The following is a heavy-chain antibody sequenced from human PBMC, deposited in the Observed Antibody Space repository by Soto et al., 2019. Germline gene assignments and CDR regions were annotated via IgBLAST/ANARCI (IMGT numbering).Heavy chain of an antibody. J-gene: IGHJ4*02. V-gene: IGHV3-74*01. Sequence: EVQLLESGGGLVQPGGTLTLSCAASGFTLSHYWMHWVRQVPGRGLVWVARLNYDGSETHYADSVRGRFAISRDNAKNTVYLRMSNLRAEDTAIYYCVRSSFGCFDYWGRGPLVTVSS. CDR2: LNYDGSET. CDR1: GFTLSHYW. CDR3: VRSSFGCFDY. D-gene: IGHD3-16*01.